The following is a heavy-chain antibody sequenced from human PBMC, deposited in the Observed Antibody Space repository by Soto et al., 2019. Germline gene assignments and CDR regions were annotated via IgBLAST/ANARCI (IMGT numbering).Heavy chain of an antibody. CDR1: GYSFTSYW. V-gene: IGHV5-10-1*01. Sequence: GESLKISCKGSGYSFTSYWISWVRQMPGKGLEWMGRIDPSDSYTIYYADSVKGRFTISRDNAKNSLYLQMNSLRAEDTAVYYCARDFPLTYCGGDCYINWFDPWGQGTLVTVSS. J-gene: IGHJ5*02. CDR3: ARDFPLTYCGGDCYINWFDP. D-gene: IGHD2-21*02. CDR2: IDPSDSYT.